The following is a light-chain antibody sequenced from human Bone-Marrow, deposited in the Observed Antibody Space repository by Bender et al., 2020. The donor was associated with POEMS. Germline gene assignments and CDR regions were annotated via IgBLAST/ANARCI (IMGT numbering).Light chain of an antibody. CDR3: CSYAGSRTLI. V-gene: IGLV2-11*01. CDR1: NRDVGGYNY. Sequence: QSALTQPRSVSGSPGQSVTISCTGTNRDVGGYNYVSWYQQHPGKAPKLKIYDVTKRPSGVPDRFSGSKSGNTASLTISGLQAEDEADYYCCSYAGSRTLIFGGGTKLTVL. J-gene: IGLJ2*01. CDR2: DVT.